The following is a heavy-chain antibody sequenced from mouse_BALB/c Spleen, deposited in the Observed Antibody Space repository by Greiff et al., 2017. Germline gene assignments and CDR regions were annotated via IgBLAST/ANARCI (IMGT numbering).Heavy chain of an antibody. V-gene: IGHV1-4*02. CDR1: GYTFTSYT. CDR2: INPSSGYT. J-gene: IGHJ4*01. Sequence: VQLQQSAAELARPGASVKMSCKASGYTFTSYTMHWVKQRPGQGLEWIGYINPSSGYTEYNQKFKDKTTLTADKSSSTAYMQLSSLTSEDSAVYYCARSGYDGYQYPSYYYAMDYWGQGTSVTVSS. D-gene: IGHD2-3*01. CDR3: ARSGYDGYQYPSYYYAMDY.